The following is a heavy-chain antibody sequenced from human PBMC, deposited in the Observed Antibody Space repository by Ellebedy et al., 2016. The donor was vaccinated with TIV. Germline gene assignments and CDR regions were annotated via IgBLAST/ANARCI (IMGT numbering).Heavy chain of an antibody. V-gene: IGHV3-9*01. CDR1: GFNFDDYA. Sequence: GGSLRLXXAASGFNFDDYAMHWVRQAPGKDLEWVSGISWNSGSVNYADSVKGRFTISRDNVNDSLHLQINSLRPEDTAFYYCVKDKSVSGFSFWFFDLWGRGTLVTVSS. CDR3: VKDKSVSGFSFWFFDL. CDR2: ISWNSGSV. J-gene: IGHJ2*01. D-gene: IGHD3-22*01.